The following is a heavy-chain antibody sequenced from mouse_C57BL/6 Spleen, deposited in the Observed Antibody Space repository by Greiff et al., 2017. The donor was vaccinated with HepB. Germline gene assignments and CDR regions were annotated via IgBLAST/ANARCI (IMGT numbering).Heavy chain of an antibody. J-gene: IGHJ3*01. V-gene: IGHV1-50*01. CDR3: ARGGGGSRD. CDR2: IDPSDSYT. Sequence: QVQLQQPGAELVKPGASVKLSCKASGYTFTSYWMQWVKQRPGQGLEWIGEIDPSDSYTNYNQKFKGKATLTVDTSSSTAYMQLSSLTSEDSAVCYCARGGGGSRDWGQGTLVTVSA. CDR1: GYTFTSYW. D-gene: IGHD1-1*01.